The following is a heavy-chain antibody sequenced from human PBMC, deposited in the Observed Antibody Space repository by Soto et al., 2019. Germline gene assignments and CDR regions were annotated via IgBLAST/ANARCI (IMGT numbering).Heavy chain of an antibody. V-gene: IGHV4-34*01. Sequence: ETLSLTCAFYGESFIGYYWTWIRQPPGKGLEWIGEINHRGSANYNPSLKSRVTISVDTSNNQFSLKLSSVTAADTSVYYCARTDIVTTNCFDPWGQGTLVTVSS. CDR3: ARTDIVTTNCFDP. D-gene: IGHD5-12*01. J-gene: IGHJ5*02. CDR2: INHRGSA. CDR1: GESFIGYY.